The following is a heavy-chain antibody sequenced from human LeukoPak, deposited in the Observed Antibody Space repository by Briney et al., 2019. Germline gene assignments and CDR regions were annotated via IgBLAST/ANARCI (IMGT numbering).Heavy chain of an antibody. Sequence: GGSLRLSCAASGFTFSSYWMSWVRQAPGKGLEWVANIKQDGSEKYYVDSVKGRFTISRDNAQNSLYLQMNSLRAEDTAVYYCARDGPREYQLLYYFDYWGQGTLVTVSS. V-gene: IGHV3-7*03. CDR2: IKQDGSEK. D-gene: IGHD2-2*01. CDR1: GFTFSSYW. J-gene: IGHJ4*02. CDR3: ARDGPREYQLLYYFDY.